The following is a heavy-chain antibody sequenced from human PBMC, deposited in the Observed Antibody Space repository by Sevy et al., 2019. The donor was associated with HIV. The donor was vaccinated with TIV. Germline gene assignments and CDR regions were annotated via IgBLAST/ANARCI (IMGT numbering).Heavy chain of an antibody. CDR2: MRPNSGDT. J-gene: IGHJ4*02. Sequence: ASVKVSCKASGYTFTAYYIHWVRQAPGQGLEWMGWMRPNSGDTDYAEKFQDRVTMTRDTSISTAYMDLSRLRSDDTAIYYCVVRGYSYDFWGQGTLVTVSS. D-gene: IGHD5-18*01. CDR1: GYTFTAYY. V-gene: IGHV1-2*02. CDR3: VVRGYSYDF.